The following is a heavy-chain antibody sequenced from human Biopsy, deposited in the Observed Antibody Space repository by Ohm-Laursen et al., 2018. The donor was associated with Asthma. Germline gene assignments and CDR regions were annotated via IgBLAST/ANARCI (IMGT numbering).Heavy chain of an antibody. CDR1: GYTFNSAG. CDR3: ARAVDYSHYYGIDV. J-gene: IGHJ6*02. V-gene: IGHV1-18*01. CDR2: ISVYNGNT. D-gene: IGHD3-10*01. Sequence: ASVKVSCKTSGYTFNSAGITWVRQAPGQGLEWMGWISVYNGNTKVAQKLQDRDTMITDTSTSTAYMELRGLRSDDTAVYFCARAVDYSHYYGIDVWGQGTTVTVS.